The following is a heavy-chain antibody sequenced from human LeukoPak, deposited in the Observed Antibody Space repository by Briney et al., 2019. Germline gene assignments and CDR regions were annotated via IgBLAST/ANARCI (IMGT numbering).Heavy chain of an antibody. CDR1: GGSFSGYY. V-gene: IGHV4-34*01. Sequence: KPSETLSLTCAVYGGSFSGYYWSWIRQPPGKGLEWIGEINHSGSTNYNPSLKSRATISVDTSKNQFSLKLSSVTAADTAVYYCARGRIRRGSRFDYWGQGTLVTVSS. D-gene: IGHD2-15*01. CDR3: ARGRIRRGSRFDY. CDR2: INHSGST. J-gene: IGHJ4*02.